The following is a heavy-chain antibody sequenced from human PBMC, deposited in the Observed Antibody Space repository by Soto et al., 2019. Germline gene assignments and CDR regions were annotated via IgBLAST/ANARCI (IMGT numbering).Heavy chain of an antibody. D-gene: IGHD6-19*01. V-gene: IGHV3-23*01. CDR2: ISGSGGST. Sequence: GGSLRLSCAASGFTFRSYAMSWVRQAPGKGLEWVSVISGSGGSTYYADSEKGRFTISRDNSKNTLYLQMNSLRAEDTAVYYCAKDEIAVAGPGYYYYGMDVWGQGTTVTVSS. CDR1: GFTFRSYA. J-gene: IGHJ6*02. CDR3: AKDEIAVAGPGYYYYGMDV.